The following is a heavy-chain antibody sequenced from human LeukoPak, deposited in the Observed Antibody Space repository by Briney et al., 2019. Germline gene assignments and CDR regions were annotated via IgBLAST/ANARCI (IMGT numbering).Heavy chain of an antibody. CDR1: GFTFSSYA. V-gene: IGHV3-30*04. CDR2: ISYDGSNK. Sequence: GGSLRLSCAASGFTFSSYAMHWVRQAPGKGLEWVAVISYDGSNKYYADSVKGRFTISRDNSKNTLYLQMNSLRAEDTAVYYCARALSSTNVLLWFGEPYNWFDPWGQGTLVTVSS. J-gene: IGHJ5*02. CDR3: ARALSSTNVLLWFGEPYNWFDP. D-gene: IGHD3-10*01.